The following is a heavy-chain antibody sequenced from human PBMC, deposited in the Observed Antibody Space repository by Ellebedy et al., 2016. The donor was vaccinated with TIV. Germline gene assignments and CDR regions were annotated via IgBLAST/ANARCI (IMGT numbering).Heavy chain of an antibody. Sequence: GESLKISCAASGFTSSTYGMHWVRQAPGKGLEWVAFMSYDGRNKYYGDSVKGRFTISRDNSNNTLYLQRNSLRTEDTALYYCAKDHGFYGSGSHYWGQGTLVTVSS. CDR1: GFTSSTYG. CDR3: AKDHGFYGSGSHY. CDR2: MSYDGRNK. D-gene: IGHD3-10*01. J-gene: IGHJ4*02. V-gene: IGHV3-30*18.